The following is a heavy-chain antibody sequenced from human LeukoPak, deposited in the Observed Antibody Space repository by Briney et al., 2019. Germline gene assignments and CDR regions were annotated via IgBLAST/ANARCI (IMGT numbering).Heavy chain of an antibody. Sequence: SETLSLTCTVSGGSISSSSYYWGWIRQPPGKGLEWIGSIYYSGSTYYNPSLKSRVTISVDTSKNQFSLKLSSVTAADTAVYYCATSGYDTSPEYWGQGTLVTVSS. CDR1: GGSISSSSYY. CDR2: IYYSGST. V-gene: IGHV4-39*01. CDR3: ATSGYDTSPEY. D-gene: IGHD5-12*01. J-gene: IGHJ4*02.